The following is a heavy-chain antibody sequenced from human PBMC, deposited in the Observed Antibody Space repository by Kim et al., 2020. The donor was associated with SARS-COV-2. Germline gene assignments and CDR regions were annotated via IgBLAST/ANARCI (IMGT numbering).Heavy chain of an antibody. D-gene: IGHD5-18*01. CDR3: ARQGYSYGSGGWFDP. V-gene: IGHV1-69*13. J-gene: IGHJ5*02. CDR2: IIPIFGTA. Sequence: SVKVSCKASGGTFSSYAISWVRQAPGQGLEWMGGIIPIFGTANYAQTFQGRVTITADESTSTAYMELSSLRSEDTAVYYCARQGYSYGSGGWFDPWGQGTLVTVSS. CDR1: GGTFSSYA.